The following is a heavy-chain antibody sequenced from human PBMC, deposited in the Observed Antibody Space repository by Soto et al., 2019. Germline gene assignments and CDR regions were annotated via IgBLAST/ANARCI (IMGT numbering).Heavy chain of an antibody. J-gene: IGHJ4*02. D-gene: IGHD4-17*01. CDR3: ARGTPTGYYFDY. CDR1: GGSFSGYY. Sequence: SETLSLTCAVYGGSFSGYYWSWIRQPPGKGLEWIGEINHSGSTNYNPSLKSRVTISVDTSKTQFSLKLSSVTAADTAVYYCARGTPTGYYFDYWGQGTLVTVSS. CDR2: INHSGST. V-gene: IGHV4-34*01.